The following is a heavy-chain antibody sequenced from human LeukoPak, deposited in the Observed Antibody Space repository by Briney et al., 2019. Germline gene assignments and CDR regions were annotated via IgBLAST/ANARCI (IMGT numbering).Heavy chain of an antibody. V-gene: IGHV3-15*01. Sequence: GGSLRLSCAASGFTFSNTCMSWVRQAPGKGLEWVGRIKSKTDGGTTDFAAPVKGRFTISRDDSKNTLYLQMNSLKTEDTAVYYCTTYSSSWLQYYYYYYMDVWGKGTMVTVSS. D-gene: IGHD6-13*01. CDR3: TTYSSSWLQYYYYYYMDV. CDR1: GFTFSNTC. J-gene: IGHJ6*03. CDR2: IKSKTDGGTT.